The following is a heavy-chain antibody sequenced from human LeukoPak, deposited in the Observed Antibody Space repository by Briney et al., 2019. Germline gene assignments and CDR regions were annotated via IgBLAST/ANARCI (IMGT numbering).Heavy chain of an antibody. J-gene: IGHJ3*02. CDR3: ARGDYVWGSYRYPNDAFDI. V-gene: IGHV7-4-1*02. CDR2: INTNTGNP. D-gene: IGHD3-16*02. Sequence: ASVKVSCKASGYTFTSYAMNWVRQAPGQGLEWMGWINTNTGNPTYAQGFTGRFVFSLDTSVSTAYLQISSLKAEDTAVYYCARGDYVWGSYRYPNDAFDIWGQGTMVTVSS. CDR1: GYTFTSYA.